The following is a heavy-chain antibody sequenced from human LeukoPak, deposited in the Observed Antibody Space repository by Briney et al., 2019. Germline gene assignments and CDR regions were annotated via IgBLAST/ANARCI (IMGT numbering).Heavy chain of an antibody. CDR3: ARLKGTTSVFDY. CDR1: GFTFSRHW. J-gene: IGHJ4*02. Sequence: PGGSLRLSCVASGFTFSRHWMTWVRQAPGKGLEWLANINPDGGDKFDLDSVKGRFTMSRDNDWNTLYLQMDSLRADDTAVYYCARLKGTTSVFDYWGQGTLVTVSS. V-gene: IGHV3-7*03. D-gene: IGHD4-17*01. CDR2: INPDGGDK.